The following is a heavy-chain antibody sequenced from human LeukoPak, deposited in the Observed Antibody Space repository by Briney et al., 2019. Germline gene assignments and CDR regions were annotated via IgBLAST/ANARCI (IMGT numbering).Heavy chain of an antibody. D-gene: IGHD3-22*01. V-gene: IGHV1-69*04. J-gene: IGHJ4*02. Sequence: ASVKVSCKASGGTFSSYAISRVRQAPGQGLEWMGRIIPILGIANYAQKFQGRVTITADKSTSTAYMELSSLRSEDTAVYYCASEGSAYYDSSGYPWPYWGQGTLVTVSS. CDR2: IIPILGIA. CDR1: GGTFSSYA. CDR3: ASEGSAYYDSSGYPWPY.